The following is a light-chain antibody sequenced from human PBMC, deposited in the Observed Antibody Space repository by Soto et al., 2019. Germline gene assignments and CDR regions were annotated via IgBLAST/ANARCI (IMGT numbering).Light chain of an antibody. V-gene: IGLV4-69*01. CDR1: SGHSSYA. CDR2: LNSDGGH. CDR3: QTWGTGIQV. J-gene: IGLJ2*01. Sequence: QSVLTQSPSASASLGASVKLTCTLSSGHSSYAIAWHQQQPERGPRYLMKLNSDGGHIKGDGIPDRFSGSSSGAERYLTISSLQSEDEADYYCQTWGTGIQVFGGGTQLTVL.